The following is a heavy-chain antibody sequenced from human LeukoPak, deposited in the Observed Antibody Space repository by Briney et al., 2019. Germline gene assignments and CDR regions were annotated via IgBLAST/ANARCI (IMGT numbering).Heavy chain of an antibody. CDR2: ISGGGGSI. Sequence: PGGSLRLSCAASGFTFSSYSMNWVRQAPGKGLEWVSAISGGGGSIYYADSVKGRFTISRDNSKNTLYLQMNSLGVEDTAVYYCAKGSSNFYFDSWGQGTLVTVSS. V-gene: IGHV3-23*01. J-gene: IGHJ4*02. D-gene: IGHD1-7*01. CDR1: GFTFSSYS. CDR3: AKGSSNFYFDS.